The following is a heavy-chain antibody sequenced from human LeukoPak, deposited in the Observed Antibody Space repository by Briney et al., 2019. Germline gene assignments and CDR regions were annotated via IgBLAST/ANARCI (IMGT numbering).Heavy chain of an antibody. J-gene: IGHJ6*03. CDR3: ARALGSWHYMDV. CDR2: ISGYDGNT. V-gene: IGHV1-18*01. Sequence: ASVKVSCKASGYTFTNYGISWVRQAPGQGLEWMGWISGYDGNTDHVQKLQGRVTVTTDTSTSTAYMELRSLQSDDTAVYYCARALGSWHYMDVWGKGTTVTVS. CDR1: GYTFTNYG. D-gene: IGHD6-13*01.